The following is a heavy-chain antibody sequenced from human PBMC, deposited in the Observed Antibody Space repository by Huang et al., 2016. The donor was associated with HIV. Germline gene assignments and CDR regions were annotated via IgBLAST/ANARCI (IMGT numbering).Heavy chain of an antibody. V-gene: IGHV1-69*13. CDR3: ASGASYEIWTPYYSGWHYSMDV. CDR2: HVLMVGRA. J-gene: IGHJ6*03. D-gene: IGHD3-9*01. CDR1: GGSFKISG. Sequence: QVHLVQSGAEVKKPGSSVRVSCTASGGSFKISGISWVRQAPGQGRDWLGGHVLMVGRANYAEEMSERVTSTAREATTTVYMDLTSLRPEDTAVYYCASGASYEIWTPYYSGWHYSMDVWGEGTTVTVSS.